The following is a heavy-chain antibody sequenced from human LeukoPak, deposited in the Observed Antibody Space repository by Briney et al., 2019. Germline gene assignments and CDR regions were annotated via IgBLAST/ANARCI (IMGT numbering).Heavy chain of an antibody. CDR3: AREGYFDY. CDR1: GFTFNNYW. CDR2: IKHEGSEK. V-gene: IGHV3-7*01. J-gene: IGHJ4*02. Sequence: PGGSLRLSCAASGFTFNNYWMSWVRQAPGKGLEWVANIKHEGSEKYYVDSVEGRFTISRDNAKNSLYLQMNSLRAEDTAVYYCAREGYFDYWGQGTLVTVSS.